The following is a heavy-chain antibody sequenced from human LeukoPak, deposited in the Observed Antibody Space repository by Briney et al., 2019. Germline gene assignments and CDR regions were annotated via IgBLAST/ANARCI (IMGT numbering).Heavy chain of an antibody. V-gene: IGHV4-39*01. Sequence: SETLSLTCTVSGGSISSSSYYWGWIRQPPGKGLEWIGSIYYSGSTYYNPSLKSRVTISVDTFKNQFSLKLSSVTAADTAVYYCARRVNHYYDSSGYYYPSGYFDYWGQGTLVTVSS. CDR2: IYYSGST. CDR3: ARRVNHYYDSSGYYYPSGYFDY. J-gene: IGHJ4*02. D-gene: IGHD3-22*01. CDR1: GGSISSSSYY.